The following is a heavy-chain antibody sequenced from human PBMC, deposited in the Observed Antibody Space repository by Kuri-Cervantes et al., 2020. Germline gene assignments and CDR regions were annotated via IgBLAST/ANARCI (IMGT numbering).Heavy chain of an antibody. CDR1: GGSISTFY. V-gene: IGHV4-59*01. CDR2: IYYSGNT. CDR3: ARGGNRALAGILDY. Sequence: SETLSLTCTVSGGSISTFYWSWIRQTPGKGLEWIGYIYYSGNTNYNPSLKSRVTISVDTSKNQFSLKLSSVTAADTAVYYCARGGNRALAGILDYWGQGTLVTVSS. J-gene: IGHJ4*02. D-gene: IGHD6-19*01.